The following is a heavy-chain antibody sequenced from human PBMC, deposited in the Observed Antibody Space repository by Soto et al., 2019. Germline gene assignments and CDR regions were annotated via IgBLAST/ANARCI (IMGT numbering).Heavy chain of an antibody. CDR1: GYKFTSYG. CDR2: ISAYNGNT. CDR3: ARDQIPYCISTSWSWFDP. Sequence: ASVKVSCKASGYKFTSYGISWVRQAPGQGLEWMGWISAYNGNTNYAQKLQGRVTMTTDTSTSTAYMELRSLRSDDTAVYYCARDQIPYCISTSWSWFDPWGQGTLGTVSS. V-gene: IGHV1-18*01. D-gene: IGHD2-2*01. J-gene: IGHJ5*02.